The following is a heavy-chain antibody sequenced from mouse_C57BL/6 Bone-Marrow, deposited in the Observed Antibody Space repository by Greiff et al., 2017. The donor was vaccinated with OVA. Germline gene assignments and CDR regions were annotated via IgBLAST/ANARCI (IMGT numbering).Heavy chain of an antibody. J-gene: IGHJ4*01. CDR3: AKKRGYYDYPGAMDY. CDR2: IWRGGST. Sequence: VQLQQSGPGLVQPSQSLSITCTVSGFSLTSYGVHWVRQSPGKGLEWLGVIWRGGSTDYNAAFMSRLSITKDNSKSQVFFKMNSLQADDTAIYYCAKKRGYYDYPGAMDYWGQGTSVTVSS. CDR1: GFSLTSYG. V-gene: IGHV2-5*01. D-gene: IGHD2-4*01.